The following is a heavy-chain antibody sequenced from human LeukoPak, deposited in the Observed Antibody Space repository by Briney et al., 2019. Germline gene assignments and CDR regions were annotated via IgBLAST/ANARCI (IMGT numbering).Heavy chain of an antibody. CDR2: IYSSGNT. D-gene: IGHD3-3*01. CDR1: GGSINSGSYY. Sequence: SETLSLTCTVSGGSINSGSYYWSWIRQPAGKGLEWIGSIYSSGNTNYNPSLKSRVTISVDTSKNQFSLMLTSVTAADTAVYYCARGVVITGLDYWGQGTLVTVSS. CDR3: ARGVVITGLDY. V-gene: IGHV4-61*10. J-gene: IGHJ4*02.